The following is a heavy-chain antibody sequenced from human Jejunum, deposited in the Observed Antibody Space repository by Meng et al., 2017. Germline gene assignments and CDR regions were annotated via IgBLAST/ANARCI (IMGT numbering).Heavy chain of an antibody. D-gene: IGHD1-26*01. CDR2: FTRGGTT. J-gene: IGHJ4*02. Sequence: QGQFHPWGGGLWKPSEALSLTCTVYVGSISGYFWSWIRQAPGEGLVWVGEFTRGGTTNYNPSLKSRVTISADTSKNQFSLTLSSVSAADTAVYYCARHEVDFDNWGQGTLVTVSS. CDR1: VGSISGYF. V-gene: IGHV4-34*01. CDR3: ARHEVDFDN.